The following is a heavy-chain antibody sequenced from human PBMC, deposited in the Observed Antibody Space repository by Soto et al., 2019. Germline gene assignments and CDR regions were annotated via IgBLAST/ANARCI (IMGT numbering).Heavy chain of an antibody. J-gene: IGHJ6*02. CDR2: VSGSGGST. V-gene: IGHV3-23*01. CDR1: GFTFGSYV. CDR3: ARDRNTLLGMDV. Sequence: GSLRLSCSASGFTFGSYVMNWVRQAPGKGLAWVSAVSGSGGSTYYADSVKGRFTISRDNSKNTLYLQMNSLRAEDTAVYYCARDRNTLLGMDVWGQGTTVTVSS.